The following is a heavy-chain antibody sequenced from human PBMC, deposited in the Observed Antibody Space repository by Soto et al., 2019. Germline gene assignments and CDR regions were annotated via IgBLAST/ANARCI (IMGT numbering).Heavy chain of an antibody. J-gene: IGHJ6*02. CDR1: GYTFTTYC. Sequence: EVSVKVSCKASGYTFTTYCISWVRQAPGQGLEWMGWISAYNGNTNYAQKIQGRVTMTTDTSTSTAYMELRSLRSDDTAVYYCARQQWLYYYYGMDVWGQGTTVTVSS. V-gene: IGHV1-18*01. D-gene: IGHD6-19*01. CDR3: ARQQWLYYYYGMDV. CDR2: ISAYNGNT.